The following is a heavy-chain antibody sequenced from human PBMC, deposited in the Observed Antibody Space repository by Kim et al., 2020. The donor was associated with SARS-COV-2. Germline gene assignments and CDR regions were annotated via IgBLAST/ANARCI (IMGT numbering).Heavy chain of an antibody. CDR3: ARGPVGYCSGGSCYEDWYFDL. CDR2: IYSGGST. D-gene: IGHD2-15*01. Sequence: GGSLRLSCAASGFTVSSNYMSWVRQAPGKGLEWVSVIYSGGSTYYADSVKGRFTISRDNSKNTLYLQMNSLRAEDTAVYYCARGPVGYCSGGSCYEDWYFDLWGRGTLVTVSS. J-gene: IGHJ2*01. V-gene: IGHV3-66*01. CDR1: GFTVSSNY.